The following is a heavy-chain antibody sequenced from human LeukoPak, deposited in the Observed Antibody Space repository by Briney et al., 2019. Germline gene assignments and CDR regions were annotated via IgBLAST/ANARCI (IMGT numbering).Heavy chain of an antibody. Sequence: SETLSLTCAVYGGSFSVYYWSWIRQPPGKGLEWIGEINHSGSTNYNPSLKSRVTISVDTSKNQFSLKLSSVTAADTAVYYCARHRIRCSSTSCYHYYYYGMDVWGQGTTVTVSS. CDR2: INHSGST. CDR3: ARHRIRCSSTSCYHYYYYGMDV. J-gene: IGHJ6*02. V-gene: IGHV4-34*01. CDR1: GGSFSVYY. D-gene: IGHD2-2*01.